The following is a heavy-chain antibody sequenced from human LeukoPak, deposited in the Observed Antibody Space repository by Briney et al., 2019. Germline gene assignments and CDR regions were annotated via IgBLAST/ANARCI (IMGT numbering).Heavy chain of an antibody. CDR1: GFTVSSNY. J-gene: IGHJ4*02. D-gene: IGHD2-15*01. Sequence: QPGGSLRLSCAASGFTVSSNYMSWVRQAPGKGLEWVGFIRSKAYGGTTEYAASVKGRFTISRDDSKSIAYLQMNSLKTEDTAVYYCTRDIGPDYWGQGTLVTVSS. CDR3: TRDIGPDY. V-gene: IGHV3-49*04. CDR2: IRSKAYGGTT.